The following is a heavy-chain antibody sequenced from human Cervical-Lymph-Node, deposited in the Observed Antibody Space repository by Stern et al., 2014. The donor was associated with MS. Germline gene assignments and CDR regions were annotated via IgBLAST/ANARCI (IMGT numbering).Heavy chain of an antibody. CDR2: IIPIFGTA. CDR1: GDTFSSYA. J-gene: IGHJ4*02. CDR3: ACTFGGVIAPFDLDY. V-gene: IGHV1-69*01. Sequence: VKLVQSGAEVKKPGSSVKVSCKASGDTFSSYAISWVRQAPGQGLEWMGGIIPIFGTANYAQKFQGRVTIAADESTSTAYMELSSLRSEDTAVYYCACTFGGVIAPFDLDYWGQGTLVTVSS. D-gene: IGHD3-16*02.